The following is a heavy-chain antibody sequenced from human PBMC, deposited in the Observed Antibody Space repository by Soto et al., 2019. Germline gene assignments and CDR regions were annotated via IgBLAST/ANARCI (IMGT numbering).Heavy chain of an antibody. V-gene: IGHV3-23*01. CDR1: GFTFRSYA. Sequence: EVQLLESGGGLVQPGGSLRLSCAASGFTFRSYAMNWVRQAPGKGLEWVSAISGSGGSTYYADSVKGRFTISRDNSKNTLYLQMNSLRAEDTAVYYCVKILTGYLGGMDVWGQGTTVTVSS. J-gene: IGHJ6*02. CDR2: ISGSGGST. D-gene: IGHD3-9*01. CDR3: VKILTGYLGGMDV.